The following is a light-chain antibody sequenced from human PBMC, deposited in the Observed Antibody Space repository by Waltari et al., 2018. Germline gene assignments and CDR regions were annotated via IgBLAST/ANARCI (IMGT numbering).Light chain of an antibody. CDR3: QQYNSYSLLT. CDR1: QSISNW. J-gene: IGKJ4*01. Sequence: DIQMTQSPSTLSASVGDRIIITCRASQSISNWLAWYQQKPGKAPKLLIYKAFTLETGVPSRFSGSGSGTVFTLTISSLQPDDFATYYCQQYNSYSLLTFVGGTKVEIE. CDR2: KAF. V-gene: IGKV1-5*03.